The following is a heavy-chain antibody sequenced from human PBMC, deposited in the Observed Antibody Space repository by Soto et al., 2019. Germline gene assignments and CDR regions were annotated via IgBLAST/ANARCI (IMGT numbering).Heavy chain of an antibody. Sequence: QITLKESGPTLVKPTQTLTLTCTFSGFSLSTSGVGVGWIRQPPGKALEWLALIYWDDDKRYSPSLKSRLNITKDTSKNQVALTMTNMDPVDTATYYRAHRRGWFDYWGQGTLVTVSS. CDR1: GFSLSTSGVG. V-gene: IGHV2-5*02. J-gene: IGHJ4*02. CDR2: IYWDDDK. CDR3: AHRRGWFDY.